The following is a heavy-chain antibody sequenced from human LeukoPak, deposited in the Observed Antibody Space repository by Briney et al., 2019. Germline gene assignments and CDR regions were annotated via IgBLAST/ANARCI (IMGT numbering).Heavy chain of an antibody. CDR3: ARDPLTIFGVVIMDGMDV. J-gene: IGHJ6*02. CDR1: GYTFTGYY. D-gene: IGHD3-3*01. Sequence: ASVKVSCKASGYTFTGYYMHWVRKAPGQGLEWMGWINPNSGGTNYAQKFQGRVTMTRDTSISTAYMELSRLRSDDTAVYYCARDPLTIFGVVIMDGMDVWGQGTTVTVSS. V-gene: IGHV1-2*02. CDR2: INPNSGGT.